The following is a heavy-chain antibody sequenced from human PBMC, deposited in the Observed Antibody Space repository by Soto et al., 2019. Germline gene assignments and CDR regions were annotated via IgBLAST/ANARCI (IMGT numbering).Heavy chain of an antibody. V-gene: IGHV1-69*13. CDR2: IIPIFGTA. CDR3: ARDQRYGDFFFDY. CDR1: GGTFSSYA. J-gene: IGHJ4*02. Sequence: SVKVSCKASGGTFSSYAISWVRQAPGQGLEWMGGIIPIFGTANYAQKFQGRVTITADESTSTAYMELSSLRSEDTAVYYCARDQRYGDFFFDYWGQGTLVTVSS. D-gene: IGHD4-17*01.